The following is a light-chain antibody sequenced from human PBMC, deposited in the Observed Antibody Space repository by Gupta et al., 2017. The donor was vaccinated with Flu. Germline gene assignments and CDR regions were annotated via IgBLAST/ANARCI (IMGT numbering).Light chain of an antibody. J-gene: IGKJ2*03. CDR2: GAS. CDR1: QSVSSGY. V-gene: IGKV3-20*01. Sequence: IVLTQSPGTLSLSPGERATLSCRASQSVSSGYLAWYQQKPGQAPRLLIYGASSRATGIPDRFSGSGSGTDFTLTISRLEPEDFAVYYCQQYGSSSGYSFGQGTKLEIK. CDR3: QQYGSSSGYS.